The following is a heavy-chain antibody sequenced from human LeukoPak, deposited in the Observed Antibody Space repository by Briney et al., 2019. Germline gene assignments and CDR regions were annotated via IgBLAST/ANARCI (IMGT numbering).Heavy chain of an antibody. CDR3: AKMDCSSTSCPGY. CDR2: ISYDGSNK. V-gene: IGHV3-30*04. J-gene: IGHJ4*02. Sequence: PGGSLRLSCAASGFTFSSYAMHWVRQAPGKGLEWVTVISYDGSNKYYADSVKGRFTISRDNSKNTLYLQMNSLRAEDTAVYYCAKMDCSSTSCPGYWGQGTLVTVSP. CDR1: GFTFSSYA. D-gene: IGHD2-2*01.